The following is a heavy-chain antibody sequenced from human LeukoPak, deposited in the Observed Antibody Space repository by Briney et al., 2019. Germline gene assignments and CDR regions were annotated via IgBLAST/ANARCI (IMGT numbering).Heavy chain of an antibody. Sequence: MTGGSLRLSCATSGFTFTNYGMNWVRQAPGKGLEWVSFISSSSSYTYYADSVKGRFTISRDNAKNSLYLQVNSLRAEDTAVYYCAKAPPFCSGGSCYIDYWGQGTLVTVSS. CDR3: AKAPPFCSGGSCYIDY. CDR1: GFTFTNYG. J-gene: IGHJ4*02. CDR2: ISSSSSYT. D-gene: IGHD2-15*01. V-gene: IGHV3-21*01.